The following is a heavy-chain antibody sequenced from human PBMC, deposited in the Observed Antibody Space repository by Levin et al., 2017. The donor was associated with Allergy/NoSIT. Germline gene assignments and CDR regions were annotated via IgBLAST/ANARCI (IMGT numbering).Heavy chain of an antibody. Sequence: GGSLRLSCAASGFTFKNAWMSWVRQAPGKGLEWVGRIKSNADGGAANYPAVVKDRFIVSRDDSKNMVYLQLNSLETDDTAVYYCTTDAGHDSCRGYRNEISYWGQGTLVTVSS. CDR2: IKSNADGGAA. J-gene: IGHJ4*02. CDR3: TTDAGHDSCRGYRNEISY. V-gene: IGHV3-15*01. CDR1: GFTFKNAW. D-gene: IGHD5-18*01.